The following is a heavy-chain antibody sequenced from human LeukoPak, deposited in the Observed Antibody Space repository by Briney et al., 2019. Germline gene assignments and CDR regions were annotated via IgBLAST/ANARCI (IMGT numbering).Heavy chain of an antibody. CDR1: GFTFGDYA. CDR2: IRSKAYGGTT. J-gene: IGHJ1*01. V-gene: IGHV3-49*03. CDR3: TRGAPTPYYYDSSGYHFQH. Sequence: GGSLRLSCTASGFTFGDYAMSWFRQAPGKGLEGVGFIRSKAYGGTTEYAASVKGRFTISRDDSKSIAYLQMNSLKTEDTAVYYCTRGAPTPYYYDSSGYHFQHWGQGTLVTVSS. D-gene: IGHD3-22*01.